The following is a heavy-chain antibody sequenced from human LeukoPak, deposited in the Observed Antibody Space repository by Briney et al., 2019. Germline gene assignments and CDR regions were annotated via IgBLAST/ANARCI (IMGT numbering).Heavy chain of an antibody. J-gene: IGHJ4*02. D-gene: IGHD4-23*01. CDR3: ARLGYGGNSVYFDY. CDR1: GGSISSYY. V-gene: IGHV4-59*01. Sequence: SETLSLTCTVSGGSISSYYWSWIRQPPGKGLEWIGYIYYSGSTNYNPSLKSRVTISVDTSTNQFSLKLSSVTAADTAVYYCARLGYGGNSVYFDYWGQGTLVTVSS. CDR2: IYYSGST.